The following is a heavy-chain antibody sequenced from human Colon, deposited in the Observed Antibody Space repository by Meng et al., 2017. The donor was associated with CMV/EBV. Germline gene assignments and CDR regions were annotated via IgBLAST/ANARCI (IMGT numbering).Heavy chain of an antibody. Sequence: GGSLRLSCAASGFTVSSNYMSWVRQAPGKGLEWVSVIYSGGSTYYADSVKGRFTISRDNSKNTLYLQINSLRAEDTAVYYCARASQGSSSGWFDPWGQGTLVTVSS. CDR1: GFTVSSNY. CDR2: IYSGGST. J-gene: IGHJ5*02. CDR3: ARASQGSSSGWFDP. V-gene: IGHV3-66*02. D-gene: IGHD6-6*01.